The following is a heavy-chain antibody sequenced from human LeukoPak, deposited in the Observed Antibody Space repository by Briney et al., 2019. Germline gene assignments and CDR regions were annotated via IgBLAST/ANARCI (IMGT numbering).Heavy chain of an antibody. D-gene: IGHD2-8*01. V-gene: IGHV1-2*06. CDR1: GYTFTGYY. J-gene: IGHJ4*02. CDR3: AREVGGYCTNGVCYTFDY. Sequence: ASVKVSCKASGYTFTGYYMHWVRQAPGQGLEWMGRINPNSGGTNYAQKFQGRVTMTRDTSISTAYMELSRLRSDDTAVYYCAREVGGYCTNGVCYTFDYWGQGTLVTVS. CDR2: INPNSGGT.